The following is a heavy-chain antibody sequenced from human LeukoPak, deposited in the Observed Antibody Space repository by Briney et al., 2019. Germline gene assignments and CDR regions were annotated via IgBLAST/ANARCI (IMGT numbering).Heavy chain of an antibody. J-gene: IGHJ2*01. CDR1: GVSISTYS. CDR3: ATDGDFDL. Sequence: SETLSLTCTVSGVSISTYSWSWIRQPPGKGLEWIGYISYSGSTSYNPSLRSRVTISVDTSKNQFSLKLSSVTAADTAVYYCATDGDFDLWGRGTLVTVSS. CDR2: ISYSGST. V-gene: IGHV4-59*01. D-gene: IGHD3-16*01.